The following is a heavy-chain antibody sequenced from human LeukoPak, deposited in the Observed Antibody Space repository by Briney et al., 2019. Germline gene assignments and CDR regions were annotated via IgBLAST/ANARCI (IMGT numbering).Heavy chain of an antibody. V-gene: IGHV3-23*01. D-gene: IGHD3-10*01. J-gene: IGHJ4*02. CDR1: GFTFSSYA. CDR3: AKGLSYYYGSGSRKKEYYFDY. CDR2: ISGSGGST. Sequence: GGSLRLSCAASGFTFSSYAMSWVRQAPGKGLEWVSAISGSGGSTYYADSVKGRFTISRDNSKNTLYLQMNSLRAEDTAIYYCAKGLSYYYGSGSRKKEYYFDYWGQGTLVTVSS.